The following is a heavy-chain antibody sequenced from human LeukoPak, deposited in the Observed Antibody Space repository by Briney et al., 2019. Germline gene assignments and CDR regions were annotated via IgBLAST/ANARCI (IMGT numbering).Heavy chain of an antibody. J-gene: IGHJ4*02. CDR2: ISSSSTI. CDR3: ARDSTTVTMGY. Sequence: KSGGSLRLSCAASGFTFSSYSMNWVRQAPGKGLEWVSYISSSSTIYYADSVKGRFTISRDNAKNSLYLQMNSLRDEDTAVYYCARDSTTVTMGYWGQGTLVTVSS. CDR1: GFTFSSYS. D-gene: IGHD4-17*01. V-gene: IGHV3-48*02.